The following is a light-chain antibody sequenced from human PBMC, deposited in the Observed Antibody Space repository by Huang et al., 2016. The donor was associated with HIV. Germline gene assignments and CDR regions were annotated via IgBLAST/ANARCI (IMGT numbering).Light chain of an antibody. J-gene: IGKJ4*01. V-gene: IGKV3-20*01. CDR3: LQYDRSPLT. CDR1: QSLRDPY. Sequence: EVLLTQSPGTLSLSPGERATLSCRASQSLRDPYLAWYQERPGPAPRLLILGASSRATGIPDRFSGRGSGTDFTLTINRLEPQDFAVYFCLQYDRSPLTFGGGTKVEL. CDR2: GAS.